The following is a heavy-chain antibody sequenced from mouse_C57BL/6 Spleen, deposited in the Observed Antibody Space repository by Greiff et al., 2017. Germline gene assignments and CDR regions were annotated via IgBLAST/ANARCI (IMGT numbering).Heavy chain of an antibody. J-gene: IGHJ4*01. D-gene: IGHD2-3*01. CDR1: GYSITSGYY. CDR3: ARAGIYDGYYPYAMDY. Sequence: ESGPGLVKPSQSLSLTCSVTGYSITSGYYWNWIRQFPGNKLEWMGYISYDGSNNYNPSLKNRISITRDTSKNQFFLKLNSVTTEDTATYYCARAGIYDGYYPYAMDYWGQGTSVTVSS. V-gene: IGHV3-6*01. CDR2: ISYDGSN.